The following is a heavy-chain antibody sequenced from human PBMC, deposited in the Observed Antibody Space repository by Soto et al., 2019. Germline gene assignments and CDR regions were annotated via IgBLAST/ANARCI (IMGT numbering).Heavy chain of an antibody. Sequence: QVQLVQSGAEVKKPGASVKVSSKASGYTFTSYAMHWVRQAPGQRLEWMGWINAGNGNTKYSQKFQGRVTITRDTSASTAYMELSSLRSEDTAVYYCAKSATVPAAIAYWGQGTLVTVSS. CDR3: AKSATVPAAIAY. CDR2: INAGNGNT. J-gene: IGHJ4*02. D-gene: IGHD2-2*02. CDR1: GYTFTSYA. V-gene: IGHV1-3*01.